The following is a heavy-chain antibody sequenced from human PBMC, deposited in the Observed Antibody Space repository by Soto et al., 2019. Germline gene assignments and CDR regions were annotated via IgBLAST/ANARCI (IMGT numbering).Heavy chain of an antibody. CDR1: GFTFSDHY. CDR2: IRNKANSYTT. CDR3: SXAGILTTPYYFDY. V-gene: IGHV3-72*01. D-gene: IGHD2-21*01. J-gene: IGHJ4*01. Sequence: LSCAAFGFTFSDHYMDWVRQAPGKGQEWVGRIRNKANSYTTEYAASVKGRFTISRDDSKKLLFLQMYSLKTEDTAVNXCSXAGILTTPYYFDYWGQGTLVTVSS.